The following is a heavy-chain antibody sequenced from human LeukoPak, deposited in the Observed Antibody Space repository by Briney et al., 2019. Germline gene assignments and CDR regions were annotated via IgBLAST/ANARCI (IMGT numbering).Heavy chain of an antibody. D-gene: IGHD6-13*01. V-gene: IGHV3-66*01. Sequence: GGSLRLSCTASGFTVSSNYMSWVRQAPGKGLEWVSLIYSGGSTCYADSVKGRFTISRDKSKNTLYLQMNSLRAEDTAVYYCARDSGAAVGPGYWGQGTLVTVSS. J-gene: IGHJ4*02. CDR2: IYSGGST. CDR1: GFTVSSNY. CDR3: ARDSGAAVGPGY.